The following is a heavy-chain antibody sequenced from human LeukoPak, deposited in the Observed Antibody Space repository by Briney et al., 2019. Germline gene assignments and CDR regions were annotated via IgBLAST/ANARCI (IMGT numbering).Heavy chain of an antibody. Sequence: GESLKISCKGSGYSFTRNWIGWVRQMPGKGLEWMGIIYPGDSDTRYSPSFQGQVTISADKSINTAYLQWSSLKASDTAMYYCARLGAAAGIDYWGQGTLVTVSS. D-gene: IGHD6-13*01. CDR3: ARLGAAAGIDY. CDR1: GYSFTRNW. CDR2: IYPGDSDT. J-gene: IGHJ4*02. V-gene: IGHV5-51*01.